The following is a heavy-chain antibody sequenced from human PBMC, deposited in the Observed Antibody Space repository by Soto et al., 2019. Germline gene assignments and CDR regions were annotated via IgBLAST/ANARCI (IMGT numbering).Heavy chain of an antibody. CDR2: IYYSGST. V-gene: IGHV4-59*08. D-gene: IGHD3-9*01. J-gene: IGHJ5*02. CDR3: ARHRIRNYDILTGYYDWFDP. Sequence: SETLSLTCTVSGGSISSYYWSWIRQPPGKGLEWIGYIYYSGSTNYNPSLKSRVTISVDTSKNQFSLKLSSVTAADTAVYYCARHRIRNYDILTGYYDWFDPWGQGTLVTVSS. CDR1: GGSISSYY.